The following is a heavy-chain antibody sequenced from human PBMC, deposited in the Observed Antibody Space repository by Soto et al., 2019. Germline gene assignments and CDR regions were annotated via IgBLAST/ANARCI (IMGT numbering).Heavy chain of an antibody. CDR1: GGSISSGGYY. V-gene: IGHV4-31*01. CDR2: IYYSGST. D-gene: IGHD4-4*01. J-gene: IGHJ6*02. CDR3: ARDVLTTVNRPGGYYYGMDV. Sequence: QVQLQESGPGLVKPSQTLSLTCTVSGGSISSGGYYWSWIRQHPGKGLEWIGYIYYSGSTYYNPSLKCLVTISVDTSKNQFSLKLSSVTAADTAVYYCARDVLTTVNRPGGYYYGMDVWGQGTTVTVSS.